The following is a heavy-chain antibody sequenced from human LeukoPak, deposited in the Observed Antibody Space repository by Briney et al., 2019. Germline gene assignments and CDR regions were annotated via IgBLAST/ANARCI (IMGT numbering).Heavy chain of an antibody. CDR3: ARAGPSDYDILTGYLPPGYFDY. CDR1: GGSISSYY. Sequence: SETLSLTCTVSGGSISSYYWSWIRQPPGKGLEWIGYIYYSGSTNYNPSLKSRATISVDTSKNQFSLKLSSVTAADTAVYYCARAGPSDYDILTGYLPPGYFDYWGQGTLVTVSS. D-gene: IGHD3-9*01. V-gene: IGHV4-59*01. CDR2: IYYSGST. J-gene: IGHJ4*02.